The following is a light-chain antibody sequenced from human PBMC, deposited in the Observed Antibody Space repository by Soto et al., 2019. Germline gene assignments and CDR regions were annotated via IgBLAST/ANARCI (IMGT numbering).Light chain of an antibody. J-gene: IGKJ5*01. CDR2: GAS. CDR3: QQYGSSPRT. CDR1: QSVSTS. V-gene: IGKV3-20*01. Sequence: ETVLTQSPVTLSLSPGESATLSCRASQSVSTSLAWYQQKPGQAPRLLIYGASSRATGIPDRFSGSGSGTDFTLTISRLEPEDFAVYYCQQYGSSPRTFGQGTRLEI.